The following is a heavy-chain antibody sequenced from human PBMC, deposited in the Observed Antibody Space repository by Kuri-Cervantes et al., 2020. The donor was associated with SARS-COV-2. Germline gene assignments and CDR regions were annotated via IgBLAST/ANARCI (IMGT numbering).Heavy chain of an antibody. Sequence: ETLSLTCAASGFTFSSYSMNWVRRAPGKALEWVSSISGSGSYIYYADSVKGRFTISKESGENSLYLHMNSLRGDDTAVYYCARVAGEGPIYYYYMDVWGKGTTVTVSS. D-gene: IGHD2-21*01. J-gene: IGHJ6*03. CDR1: GFTFSSYS. CDR2: ISGSGSYI. V-gene: IGHV3-21*01. CDR3: ARVAGEGPIYYYYMDV.